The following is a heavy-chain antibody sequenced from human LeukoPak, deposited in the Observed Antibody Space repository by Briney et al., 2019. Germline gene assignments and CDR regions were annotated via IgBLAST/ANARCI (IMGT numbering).Heavy chain of an antibody. CDR1: GGSISSSSYY. J-gene: IGHJ4*02. Sequence: PSETLSLTCTVSGGSISSSSYYWGWIRQPPGKGLEWIGSIYYSGSTYYNPSLKSRVTISVDTSKDQFSLKLSSVTAADTAVYYCARQNTAMVTSFDSWGQGTLVTVSS. CDR3: ARQNTAMVTSFDS. V-gene: IGHV4-39*01. CDR2: IYYSGST. D-gene: IGHD5-18*01.